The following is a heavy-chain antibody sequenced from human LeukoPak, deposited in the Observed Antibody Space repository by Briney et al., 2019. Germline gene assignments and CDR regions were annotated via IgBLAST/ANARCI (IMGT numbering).Heavy chain of an antibody. CDR3: ARGGAVAGPDWGDAFDI. V-gene: IGHV4-4*07. CDR1: GGSISSYY. D-gene: IGHD6-13*01. J-gene: IGHJ3*02. Sequence: PSETLSLTCTVSGGSISSYYWSWIRQPAGTALEWIGRIYTSGTITYNPSLKSRVTMSVDTSKNQFSLKLSSVTAADTAVYYCARGGAVAGPDWGDAFDIWGQGTMVTVSS. CDR2: IYTSGTI.